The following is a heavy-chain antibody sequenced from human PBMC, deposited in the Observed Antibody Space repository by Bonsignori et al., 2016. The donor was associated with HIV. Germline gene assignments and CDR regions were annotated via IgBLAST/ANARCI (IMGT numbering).Heavy chain of an antibody. Sequence: WVRQAPGQGLEWMGWISAYNGNTNYAQKLQGRVTMTTDTSTSTAYMELRSLRSDDTAVYYCARVPGYYDYVWGSYRYTGYFDYWGQGTLVTVSS. J-gene: IGHJ4*02. CDR2: ISAYNGNT. CDR3: ARVPGYYDYVWGSYRYTGYFDY. D-gene: IGHD3-16*02. V-gene: IGHV1-18*01.